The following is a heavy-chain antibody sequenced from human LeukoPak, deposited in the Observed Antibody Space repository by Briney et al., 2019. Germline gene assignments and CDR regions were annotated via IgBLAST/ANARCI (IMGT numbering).Heavy chain of an antibody. CDR1: GGSISSYY. V-gene: IGHV4-59*01. D-gene: IGHD4/OR15-4a*01. CDR2: IYYSGST. J-gene: IGHJ6*03. Sequence: PSETLSLTCTVSGGSISSYYWSWIRQPPGKGLEWIGYIYYSGSTNYNPSLKSRVTISVDTSKNQYSLKLSSVTAADTAVYYCARESPGAEYYYYMDVWGKGTTVTVSS. CDR3: ARESPGAEYYYYMDV.